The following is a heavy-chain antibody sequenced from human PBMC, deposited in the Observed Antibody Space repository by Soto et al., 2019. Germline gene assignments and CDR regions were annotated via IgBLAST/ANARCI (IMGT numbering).Heavy chain of an antibody. CDR1: GGTFSSYA. Sequence: ASVKVSCKASGGTFSSYAISWVRQAPGQGLEWMGGIIPIFGTANYAQKFQGRVTITADESTSTAYMELSSLRSEDTAVYYCARDPPGGGGGSSSEVDYWGQGTLVTVSS. CDR2: IIPIFGTA. D-gene: IGHD6-6*01. J-gene: IGHJ4*02. CDR3: ARDPPGGGGGSSSEVDY. V-gene: IGHV1-69*13.